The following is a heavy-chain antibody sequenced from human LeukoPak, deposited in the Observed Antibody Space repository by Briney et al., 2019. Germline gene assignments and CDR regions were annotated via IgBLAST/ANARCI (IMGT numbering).Heavy chain of an antibody. V-gene: IGHV1-46*01. CDR2: INPSGGST. J-gene: IGHJ4*02. CDR1: GYTFTSYY. Sequence: VASVKVSCKASGYTFTSYYMHWVRQAPGQGLEWMGIINPSGGSTSYAQKFQGRVTMTRDTSTSTVYMELSSLRSEDTAVYYCARFQNPASYYYDSSGYFGYWGQGTLVTVSS. CDR3: ARFQNPASYYYDSSGYFGY. D-gene: IGHD3-22*01.